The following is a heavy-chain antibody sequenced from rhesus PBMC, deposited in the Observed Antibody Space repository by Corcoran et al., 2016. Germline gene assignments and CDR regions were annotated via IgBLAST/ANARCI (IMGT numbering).Heavy chain of an antibody. V-gene: IGHV4S10*01. Sequence: QVQLPVSGPGVLTTWETRYIHCALSGGAVIDTSQWSLINKPHGKGLEWIGSIYGRSTNTNSNSSFYTRVILSKVTSKTQFSLKLCSVPPAAPAADYFARNCCYYDSCYEPGYWGQGVLGTVSS. CDR1: GGAVIDTSQ. D-gene: IGHD3-28*01. CDR3: ARNCCYYDSCYEPGY. J-gene: IGHJ4*01. CDR2: IYGRSTNT.